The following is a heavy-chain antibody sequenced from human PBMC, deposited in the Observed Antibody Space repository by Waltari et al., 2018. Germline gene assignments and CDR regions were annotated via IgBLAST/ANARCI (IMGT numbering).Heavy chain of an antibody. CDR3: AREYSSSIAWFDP. V-gene: IGHV1-69*12. Sequence: QVQLVQSGAEVKKPGSSVTVPCKASGGTFSSYAISWVRQAPGQGLEWMGGIIPIFGTANYAQKFQGRVTITADESTSTAYMELSSLRSEDTAVYYCAREYSSSIAWFDPWGQGTLVTVSS. J-gene: IGHJ5*02. D-gene: IGHD6-6*01. CDR1: GGTFSSYA. CDR2: IIPIFGTA.